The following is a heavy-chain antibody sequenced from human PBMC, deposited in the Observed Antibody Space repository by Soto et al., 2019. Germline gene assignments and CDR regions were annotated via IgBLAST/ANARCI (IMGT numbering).Heavy chain of an antibody. CDR2: IIPIFGTA. V-gene: IGHV1-69*13. CDR1: GGTFSSYA. D-gene: IGHD3-10*01. J-gene: IGHJ5*02. CDR3: ARTSGNLGWFDP. Sequence: SVKVSCKASGGTFSSYAISWVRQAPGQGLEWMGGIIPIFGTANYAQKFQGRVTITADESTSTAYMELSSLRSEDTAVYYCARTSGNLGWFDPWGQGTLVTVSS.